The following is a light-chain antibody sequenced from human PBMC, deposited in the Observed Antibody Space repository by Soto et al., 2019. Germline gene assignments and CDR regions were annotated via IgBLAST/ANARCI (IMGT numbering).Light chain of an antibody. Sequence: DIQMTQSPSSLSASVGDRVSITCRASQDIRGYLNWYQQKPGKAPELLIYATSNLQSGVPPRFSASGSGTDFTLTISSLQPEDFATYYCQQGYSTQWTSGQGTKVDIK. V-gene: IGKV1-39*01. CDR1: QDIRGY. J-gene: IGKJ1*01. CDR2: ATS. CDR3: QQGYSTQWT.